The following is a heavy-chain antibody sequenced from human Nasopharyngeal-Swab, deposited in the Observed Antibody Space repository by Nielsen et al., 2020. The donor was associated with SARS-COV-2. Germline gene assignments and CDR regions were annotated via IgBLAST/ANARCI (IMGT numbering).Heavy chain of an antibody. CDR1: GYTLTELS. CDR3: ARLPYGDYEVGSYYYYYMDV. D-gene: IGHD4-17*01. V-gene: IGHV1-24*01. Sequence: ASVKVSCKVSGYTLTELSMHWVRQAPGKGLEWMGGFDPEDGETIYAQKFQGRVTMTEDTSTDTAYMELSSLRSEDTAVYYCARLPYGDYEVGSYYYYYMDVWGKGTTVTGSS. J-gene: IGHJ6*03. CDR2: FDPEDGET.